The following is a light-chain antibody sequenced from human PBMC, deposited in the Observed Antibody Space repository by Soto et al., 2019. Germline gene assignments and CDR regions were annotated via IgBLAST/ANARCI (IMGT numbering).Light chain of an antibody. J-gene: IGKJ4*01. Sequence: DIQITQSPSSLSASVGDRVTITCRTSQPINIYLNWYQHKPGKAPKLLIYAASSLQSGVPSRFSGSGPVADFTLTISSLQPEDFATYYCQQSYSAPTFGGGTKVEIK. CDR1: QPINIY. CDR3: QQSYSAPT. V-gene: IGKV1-39*01. CDR2: AAS.